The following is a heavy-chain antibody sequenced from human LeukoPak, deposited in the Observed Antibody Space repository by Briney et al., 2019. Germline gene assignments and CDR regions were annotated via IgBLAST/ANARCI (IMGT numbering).Heavy chain of an antibody. Sequence: PSETLSLTCAVYGGSFSGYYWSWIRQPPGKGLEWIGEINHSGSTNYNPSLKSRVTISVDTSKNQFSLKLSSVTAADTVVYYCARGVTMVRGVSSKFDYWGQGTLVTVSS. V-gene: IGHV4-34*01. CDR2: INHSGST. CDR1: GGSFSGYY. CDR3: ARGVTMVRGVSSKFDY. J-gene: IGHJ4*02. D-gene: IGHD3-10*01.